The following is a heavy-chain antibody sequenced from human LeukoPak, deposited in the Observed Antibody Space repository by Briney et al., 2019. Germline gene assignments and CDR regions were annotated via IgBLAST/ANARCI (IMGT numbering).Heavy chain of an antibody. CDR3: ARTRAHYGDYGYYFDY. CDR1: GGTFSSYA. Sequence: VASVKVSCKASGGTFSSYAISWVRQAPGQGLEWMGRIIPILGIANYAQKFQGRVTITADKYTSTAYMELSSLRSEDTAVYYCARTRAHYGDYGYYFDYWGQGTLVTVSS. D-gene: IGHD4-17*01. CDR2: IIPILGIA. J-gene: IGHJ4*02. V-gene: IGHV1-69*04.